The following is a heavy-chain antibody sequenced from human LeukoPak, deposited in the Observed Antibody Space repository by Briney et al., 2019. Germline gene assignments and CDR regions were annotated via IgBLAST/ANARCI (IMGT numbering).Heavy chain of an antibody. CDR1: GGSFSGYY. Sequence: SETLSLTCAVYGGSFSGYYWSWIRQPPGKGLEWIGEINHSGSNNYNPSLKSRVTISVDTSKNQFSLKLSSVTAADTAVYYCARAARTTYDAFDIWGQGKMVTVSS. CDR2: INHSGSN. V-gene: IGHV4-34*01. CDR3: ARAARTTYDAFDI. D-gene: IGHD4-11*01. J-gene: IGHJ3*02.